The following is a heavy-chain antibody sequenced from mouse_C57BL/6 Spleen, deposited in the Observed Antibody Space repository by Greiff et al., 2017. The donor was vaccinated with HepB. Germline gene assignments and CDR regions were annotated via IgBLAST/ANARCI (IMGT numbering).Heavy chain of an antibody. CDR2: IYPGSGST. CDR1: GYTFTSYW. D-gene: IGHD1-1*01. Sequence: VQLQQPGAELVKPGASVKMSCKASGYTFTSYWITWVKQRPGQGLEWIGDIYPGSGSTNYNEKFKSKATLTVDTSSSTAYMQLSSLTSEDSAVHYCARHYYGSSSAWFAYWGQGTLVTVSA. V-gene: IGHV1-55*01. CDR3: ARHYYGSSSAWFAY. J-gene: IGHJ3*01.